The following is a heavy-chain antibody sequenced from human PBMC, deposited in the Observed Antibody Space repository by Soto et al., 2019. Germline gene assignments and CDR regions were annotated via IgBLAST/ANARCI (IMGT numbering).Heavy chain of an antibody. Sequence: QITLKESGPTLVEPTQTLTLTCTFSGFSLITTGSGVAWIRQPPGKALEWLALIYWDDDKRYSPSLKSRLTITKDTSTNQGVHTMTNMVPVDTRTYFCVRVMTAVTTFGMDVWGQGTAVTVSS. J-gene: IGHJ6*02. V-gene: IGHV2-5*04. CDR2: IYWDDDK. CDR3: VRVMTAVTTFGMDV. CDR1: GFSLITTGSG. D-gene: IGHD4-17*01.